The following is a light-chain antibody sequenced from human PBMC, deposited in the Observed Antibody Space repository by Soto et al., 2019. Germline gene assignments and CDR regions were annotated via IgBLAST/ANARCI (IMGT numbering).Light chain of an antibody. CDR1: QTISTY. V-gene: IGKV1-39*01. CDR2: GAS. Sequence: DIQMTHSPSPLSASVGDRVTITCRASQTISTYLNWYQQKPGKAPKLLIYGASSLQSGVPSRFSGSGSGKDFTLTISSLQPEEFRIYYCKQSFSTPRTSGQGIKVDI. CDR3: KQSFSTPRT. J-gene: IGKJ1*01.